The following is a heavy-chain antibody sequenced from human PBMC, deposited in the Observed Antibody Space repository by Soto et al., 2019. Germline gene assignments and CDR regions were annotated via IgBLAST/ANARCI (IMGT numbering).Heavy chain of an antibody. J-gene: IGHJ6*02. V-gene: IGHV4-59*08. Sequence: PSETLSLTCTVSGGSISRHYWSWIRQPPGKGLEWMGYMYYSGSTNYNPSLKSRVTISVDTPKNQFSLRLSSVTAADTAVYYCACIFSGGYGYGFYYYGMDVWGQGTTVTVSS. CDR1: GGSISRHY. D-gene: IGHD5-18*01. CDR3: ACIFSGGYGYGFYYYGMDV. CDR2: MYYSGST.